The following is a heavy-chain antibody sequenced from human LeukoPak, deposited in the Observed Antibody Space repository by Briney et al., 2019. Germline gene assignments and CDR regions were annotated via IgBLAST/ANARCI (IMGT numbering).Heavy chain of an antibody. Sequence: ASVKVSCKVSGYTLTGLSMHWVRQAPGKGLEWMGGFDPEDGETIYAQKFQGRVTITRNTSISTAYMELSSLRSEDTAVYYCARGVSSGSYYAYYYYYMDVWGKGTTVTVSS. V-gene: IGHV1-24*01. CDR3: ARGVSSGSYYAYYYYYMDV. CDR2: FDPEDGET. D-gene: IGHD1-26*01. J-gene: IGHJ6*03. CDR1: GYTLTGLS.